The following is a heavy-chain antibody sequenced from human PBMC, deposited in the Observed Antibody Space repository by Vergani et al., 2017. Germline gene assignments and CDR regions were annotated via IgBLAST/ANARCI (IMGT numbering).Heavy chain of an antibody. CDR1: GFTFSACP. V-gene: IGHV3-23*01. CDR3: ARLSEDTTPYWQGGYDC. CDR2: ISARDPST. J-gene: IGHJ4*02. Sequence: EVKLLQSGGGVIKPGGSVRLSCAASGFTFSACPMTWVRQAPGQGLEWVSAISARDPSTYYADSVKGRFTISRDNYKNMLYLQMNSLRAEDTAVYYGARLSEDTTPYWQGGYDCWGQGTLVSVSS. D-gene: IGHD2-15*01.